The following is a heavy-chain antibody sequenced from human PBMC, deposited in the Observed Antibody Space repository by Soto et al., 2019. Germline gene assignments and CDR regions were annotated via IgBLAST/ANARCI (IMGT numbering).Heavy chain of an antibody. CDR2: INSDGSST. D-gene: IGHD4-4*01. V-gene: IGHV3-74*01. J-gene: IGHJ5*02. CDR1: GFTFSSYW. Sequence: EVQLVESGGGLVQPGGSLRLSCAASGFTFSSYWMHWVRQAPGKGLVWVSRINSDGSSTSYADSVKGRFTISRDNAKNTLYLQMNSLRAEDTAVYYCARDTTVTKQFSWFDPWGQGTLVTVSS. CDR3: ARDTTVTKQFSWFDP.